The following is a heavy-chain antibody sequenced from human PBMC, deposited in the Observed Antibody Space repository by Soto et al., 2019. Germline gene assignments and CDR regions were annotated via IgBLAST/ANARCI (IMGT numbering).Heavy chain of an antibody. V-gene: IGHV3-23*04. Sequence: EVQVVESGGGLVQPGGSLRLSCATSKFTFSAYAMTWVRQAPGEGLEWVSSISGSGGGTSYADSVKGRFSISRDNSKNTLYLRMNSMRVEDTAVYYWTRDPNGDHIGAFDVWGQGIVVTVSS. D-gene: IGHD4-17*01. CDR2: ISGSGGGT. CDR1: KFTFSAYA. J-gene: IGHJ3*01. CDR3: TRDPNGDHIGAFDV.